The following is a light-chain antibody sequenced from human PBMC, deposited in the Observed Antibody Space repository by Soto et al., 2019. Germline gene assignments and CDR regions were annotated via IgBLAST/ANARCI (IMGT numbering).Light chain of an antibody. V-gene: IGKV1-6*01. J-gene: IGKJ1*01. CDR2: GAS. CDR1: EDIRKE. Sequence: AIQMTQSPSSLSASVGDRVTITCRASEDIRKELSWYQQKPGKDPKVLLYGASSSQSGDPSRFSGSGSGTDFTLTISSLEPEDFATYYCLQDDNYPRTFGQGTKVEVK. CDR3: LQDDNYPRT.